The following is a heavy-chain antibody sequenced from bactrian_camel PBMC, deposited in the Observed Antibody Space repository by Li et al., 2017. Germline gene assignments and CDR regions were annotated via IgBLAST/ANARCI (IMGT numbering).Heavy chain of an antibody. D-gene: IGHD5*01. V-gene: IGHV3S36*01. CDR3: VRAASSQMGWADFGY. CDR1: GFTFDDYA. CDR2: INSGGGTT. J-gene: IGHJ6*01. Sequence: VQLVESGGGLVQPGGSLGLSCSTSGFTFDDYAMGWIRQAPGKGLEWVSTINSGGGTTYYADSVKGRFTISRDNAKNTVYLQMNSLKPEDTAVYYCVRAASSQMGWADFGYWGQGTQVTVS.